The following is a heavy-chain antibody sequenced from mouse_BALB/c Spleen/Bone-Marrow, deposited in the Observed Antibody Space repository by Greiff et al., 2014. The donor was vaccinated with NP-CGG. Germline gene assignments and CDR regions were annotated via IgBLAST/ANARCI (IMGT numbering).Heavy chain of an antibody. V-gene: IGHV1-63*02. CDR1: GYTFTNYW. CDR3: ARTAYFDY. J-gene: IGHJ2*01. CDR2: FYPGGGYT. Sequence: VQLQQSGAELVRPGTSVKISCKASGYTFTNYWLGWIKQRPGHGLEWIGDFYPGGGYTNYNEEFKSKATLTADASSSTAYMQLSSLTSEDPAVYFCARTAYFDYWGQGTTLTVS.